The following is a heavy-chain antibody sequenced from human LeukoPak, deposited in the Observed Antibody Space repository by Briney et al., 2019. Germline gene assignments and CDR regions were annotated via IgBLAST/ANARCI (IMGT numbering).Heavy chain of an antibody. Sequence: SETLSLTCTVSGGSIGSYYWSWIRQPPGKGLEWIGYIYYSGSTNYNPSLKSRVTISVDTSKNQFSLKLSSVTAADTAVYYCARDLVGQTGNYYDAFDIWGQGTMVTVSS. V-gene: IGHV4-59*01. J-gene: IGHJ3*02. CDR1: GGSIGSYY. CDR2: IYYSGST. CDR3: ARDLVGQTGNYYDAFDI. D-gene: IGHD3-10*01.